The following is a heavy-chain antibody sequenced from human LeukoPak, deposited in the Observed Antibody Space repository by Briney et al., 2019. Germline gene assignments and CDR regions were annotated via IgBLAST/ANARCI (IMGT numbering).Heavy chain of an antibody. CDR3: VRIIVGASNWFDS. V-gene: IGHV3-74*01. CDR1: GFTVSSNY. D-gene: IGHD1-26*01. CDR2: IHSDGSVT. Sequence: GGSLRLSCAASGFTVSSNYMSWVRQAPGKGLVWVSRIHSDGSVTNYADSVKGRFTISRDNAKNTLYLQMNSLRAEDTAVYYCVRIIVGASNWFDSWGQGTLVTVSS. J-gene: IGHJ5*01.